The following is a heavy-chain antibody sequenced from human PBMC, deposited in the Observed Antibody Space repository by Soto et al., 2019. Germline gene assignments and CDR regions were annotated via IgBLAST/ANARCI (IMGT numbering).Heavy chain of an antibody. CDR2: SSPRGDTI. J-gene: IGHJ4*02. D-gene: IGHD6-19*01. CDR1: GFSLANYP. V-gene: IGHV3-48*02. CDR3: AKGPHTNVGWPYYFES. Sequence: GGSLRLSCVASGFSLANYPMDWVRQTPGKGLEWISYSSPRGDTIYYADSVEGRFTISRDNARNSLSLHMSSLRDEDSALYYCAKGPHTNVGWPYYFESWGQGVPVTVSS.